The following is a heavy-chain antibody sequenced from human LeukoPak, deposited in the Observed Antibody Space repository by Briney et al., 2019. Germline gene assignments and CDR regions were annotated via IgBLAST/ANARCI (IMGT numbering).Heavy chain of an antibody. CDR2: MNPNSGNT. Sequence: ASVKVSCKASGYTFTSYDINWVRQATGQGLGWMGWMNPNSGNTGYAQKFQGRVTMTRNTSISTAYMELSSLRSEDTAVYYCARTYYGDYGDNWFDPWGQGTLVTVSS. V-gene: IGHV1-8*01. D-gene: IGHD4-17*01. CDR3: ARTYYGDYGDNWFDP. J-gene: IGHJ5*02. CDR1: GYTFTSYD.